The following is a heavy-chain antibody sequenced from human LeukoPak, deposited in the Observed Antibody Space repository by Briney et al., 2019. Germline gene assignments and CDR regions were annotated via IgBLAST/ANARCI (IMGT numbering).Heavy chain of an antibody. Sequence: GGSLRLSCAASGFTFSSYSMNWVRQAPGKGLEWVSSISSSSSYIYYADSVKGRFTISRDNAKNSLYLQMNSLRAEDTAVYYCARAPMHNCGGDCYPEGYWGQGTLVTVSS. CDR1: GFTFSSYS. V-gene: IGHV3-21*01. D-gene: IGHD2-21*02. J-gene: IGHJ4*02. CDR3: ARAPMHNCGGDCYPEGY. CDR2: ISSSSSYI.